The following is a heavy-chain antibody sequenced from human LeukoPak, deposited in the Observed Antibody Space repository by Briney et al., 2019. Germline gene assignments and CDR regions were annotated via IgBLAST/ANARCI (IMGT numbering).Heavy chain of an antibody. CDR1: GFTFSRYW. CDR2: LNSDGSST. J-gene: IGHJ4*02. D-gene: IGHD4-17*01. CDR3: ARGDLYGDYGY. V-gene: IGHV3-74*01. Sequence: PGGSLRLSCAASGFTFSRYWMHWVRQAPGKGLVWVSRLNSDGSSTSYADSVKGRFAISRDNAKNSLYLQMNSLRAEDTAVYYCARGDLYGDYGYWGQGTLVTVSS.